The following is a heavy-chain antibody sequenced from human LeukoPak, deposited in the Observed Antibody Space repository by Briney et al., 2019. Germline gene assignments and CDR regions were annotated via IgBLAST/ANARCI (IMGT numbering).Heavy chain of an antibody. CDR1: GGSISSSSYY. CDR3: ARVTGRYFDL. V-gene: IGHV4-39*01. Sequence: SETLSLTCTVSGGSISSSSYYWGWIRQPPGKGLEWIGNIYYSGSTYYNPSLESRVTISVDTSKNQFSLKLSSVTAADTAVYYCARVTGRYFDLWGRGTLVTVSS. CDR2: IYYSGST. J-gene: IGHJ2*01. D-gene: IGHD1-14*01.